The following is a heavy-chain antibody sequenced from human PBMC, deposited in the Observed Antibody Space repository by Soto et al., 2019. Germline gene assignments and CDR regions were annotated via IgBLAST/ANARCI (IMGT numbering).Heavy chain of an antibody. CDR2: INHSEST. Sequence: QVQLQQWGTGLLKPSETLSLTCAVYGGSFSGYYWSWIRQPPGKGLEWIGEINHSESTNYNPSLNSRVTISVDTCKNQFALKLSSVTAADTAVYYCARGRIAVAGTRGNWFDPWGQGTLVNVSS. CDR1: GGSFSGYY. CDR3: ARGRIAVAGTRGNWFDP. D-gene: IGHD6-19*01. J-gene: IGHJ5*02. V-gene: IGHV4-34*01.